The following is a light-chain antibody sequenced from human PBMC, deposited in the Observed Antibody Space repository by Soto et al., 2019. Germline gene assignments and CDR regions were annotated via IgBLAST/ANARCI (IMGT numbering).Light chain of an antibody. CDR2: TVS. J-gene: IGKJ4*01. V-gene: IGKV1-12*01. Sequence: DIQMTQSPSSVSASVGDRVTITCRASQGISSRLAWYQQKPGEAPKLLIYTVSSWQTGVPPRFSGSGSGTEFTLTISSLQPEDFATYYCQQAYNSPLTFGGGTKVEI. CDR3: QQAYNSPLT. CDR1: QGISSR.